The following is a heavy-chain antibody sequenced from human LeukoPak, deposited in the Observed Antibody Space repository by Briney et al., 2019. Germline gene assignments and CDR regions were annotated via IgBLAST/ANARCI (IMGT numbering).Heavy chain of an antibody. V-gene: IGHV3-23*01. J-gene: IGHJ4*02. CDR1: GFTFSSYA. Sequence: PGGSLRLSCAASGFTFSSYAMSWVRQAPGKGLEWVSAISGSGGSTYYADSVKGRFTISRDNARNSLYLQMSSLRAEDTAIYYCARVDAALDYWGQGTLVTVSS. CDR2: ISGSGGST. D-gene: IGHD6-6*01. CDR3: ARVDAALDY.